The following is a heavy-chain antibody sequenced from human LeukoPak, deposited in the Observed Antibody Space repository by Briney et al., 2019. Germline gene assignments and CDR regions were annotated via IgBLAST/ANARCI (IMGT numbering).Heavy chain of an antibody. J-gene: IGHJ4*02. D-gene: IGHD3-10*01. CDR3: AKPSITMVRGVIIRSEQYYFDY. CDR1: GFTFDDYA. Sequence: PAGGSLRLSCAASGFTFDDYAMHWVRQAPGKGLEWVSGISWNSGSIGYADSVKGRFTISRDNAKNSLYLQMNSLRAEDTALYYCAKPSITMVRGVIIRSEQYYFDYWGQGTLVTVSS. V-gene: IGHV3-9*01. CDR2: ISWNSGSI.